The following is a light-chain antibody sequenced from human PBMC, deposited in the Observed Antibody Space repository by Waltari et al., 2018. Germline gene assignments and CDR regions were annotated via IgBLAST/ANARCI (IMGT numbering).Light chain of an antibody. CDR1: QSISHW. CDR2: RGS. Sequence: DIQMTQSPSTLSASVGDRVTITCRASQSISHWLAWYQQKPGKAPKLLIYRGSPLQSGVPSRFSGSGSGTEFTLTISSLQPDDFGSYYCQHYNYDLETFGQGTKVEIK. V-gene: IGKV1-5*03. CDR3: QHYNYDLET. J-gene: IGKJ1*01.